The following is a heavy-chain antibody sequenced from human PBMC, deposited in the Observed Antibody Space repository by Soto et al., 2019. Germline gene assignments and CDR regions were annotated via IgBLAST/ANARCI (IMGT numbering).Heavy chain of an antibody. CDR1: GYTFTSYA. CDR3: AREQPYCSSTSCYWGQTDY. D-gene: IGHD2-2*01. V-gene: IGHV1-3*01. Sequence: QVQLVQSGAEVKKPGASVKVSCKASGYTFTSYAMHWVRQAPGQRLEWMGWINAGNGNTKYSQKFQGRVTITRDTSASTDYMELSSLRSEDTAVYYCAREQPYCSSTSCYWGQTDYWGQGTLVTVSS. CDR2: INAGNGNT. J-gene: IGHJ4*02.